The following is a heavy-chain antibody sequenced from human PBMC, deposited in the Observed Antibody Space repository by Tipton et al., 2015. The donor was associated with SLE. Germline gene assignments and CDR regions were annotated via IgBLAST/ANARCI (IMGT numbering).Heavy chain of an antibody. D-gene: IGHD5-12*01. V-gene: IGHV4-61*02. CDR2: IYTSGST. CDR1: GGSIGSGSYY. Sequence: LRLSCTVSGGSIGSGSYYWSWIRQPAGKGLEWIGRIYTSGSTNYNPSLKSRVTISVDTSKNQFSLKLSSVTAADTAVYYCARGVDGRVGDWFDPWGQGTLVTVSS. J-gene: IGHJ5*02. CDR3: ARGVDGRVGDWFDP.